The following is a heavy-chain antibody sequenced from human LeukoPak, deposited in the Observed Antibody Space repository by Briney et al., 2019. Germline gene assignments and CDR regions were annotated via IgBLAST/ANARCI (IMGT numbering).Heavy chain of an antibody. D-gene: IGHD1-14*01. CDR2: MNPNSGNT. J-gene: IGHJ6*03. CDR3: ARGRSPGTSTEYYYYMDV. V-gene: IGHV1-8*01. CDR1: GYTFTSYD. Sequence: ASVKVSCKASGYTFTSYDINWVRQATGQGLEWMGWMNPNSGNTGYAQKFLGRVTITRNTSISTTYMELSSLRSEDTAVYYCARGRSPGTSTEYYYYMDVWGKGTTVTVSS.